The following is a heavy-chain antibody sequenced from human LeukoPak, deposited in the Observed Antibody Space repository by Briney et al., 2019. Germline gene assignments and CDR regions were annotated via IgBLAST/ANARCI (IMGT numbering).Heavy chain of an antibody. V-gene: IGHV4-34*01. J-gene: IGHJ5*02. CDR2: INHSGST. D-gene: IGHD5-24*01. CDR3: ARRRRDGYNLNWFDP. CDR1: GFVFSDYY. Sequence: GSLRLSCSASGFVFSDYYMHWVRQAPGKGLEWIGEINHSGSTNYNPSLKSRVTISVDTSKNQFSLKLSSVTAADTAVYYCARRRRDGYNLNWFDPWGQGTLVTVSS.